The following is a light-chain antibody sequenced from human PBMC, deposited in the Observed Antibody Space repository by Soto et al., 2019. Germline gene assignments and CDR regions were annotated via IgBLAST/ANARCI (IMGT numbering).Light chain of an antibody. J-gene: IGKJ1*01. CDR2: ATS. Sequence: DIQMPQSPSFLSTSVGDRVTLTYRSRQSIGRYLNWYQQKSGQAPKLLIYATSSLQTGGSSRFSGSGSGTDVTLTISGQQPEDFGTYYCLETYSTPRTFGQGTNVEVK. V-gene: IGKV1-39*01. CDR3: LETYSTPRT. CDR1: QSIGRY.